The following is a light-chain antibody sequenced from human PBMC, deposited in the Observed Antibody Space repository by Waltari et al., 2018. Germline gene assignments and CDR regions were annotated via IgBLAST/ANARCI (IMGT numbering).Light chain of an antibody. CDR3: QQYGSSPPIT. V-gene: IGKV3-20*01. CDR2: GAS. Sequence: EIVLTQSPGTLSLSPGERATLSCRASQSVGSNFLAWYQQKPGQAPSLLIYGASSRATGIPDRFSGSGSGTDFTLTISRLEPEDFAVYYCQQYGSSPPITFGQGTRLEIK. J-gene: IGKJ5*01. CDR1: QSVGSNF.